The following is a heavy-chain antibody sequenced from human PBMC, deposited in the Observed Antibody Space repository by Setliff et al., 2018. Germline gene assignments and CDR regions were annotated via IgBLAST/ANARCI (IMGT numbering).Heavy chain of an antibody. V-gene: IGHV3-53*01. CDR3: ARDGVFYAMDF. Sequence: PGGSLRLSCAASGFVVSNNEMSWVRQAPGKGLEWVSVTYSNGATNYADSVRGRFTISRDNAKNSLYLQMNSLRAEDSAVYYCARDGVFYAMDFWGQGTTVTVSS. CDR1: GFVVSNNE. D-gene: IGHD3-10*01. J-gene: IGHJ6*02. CDR2: TYSNGAT.